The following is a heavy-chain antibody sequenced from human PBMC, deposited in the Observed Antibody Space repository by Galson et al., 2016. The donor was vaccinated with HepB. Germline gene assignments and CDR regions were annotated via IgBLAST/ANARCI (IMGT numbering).Heavy chain of an antibody. Sequence: SETLSLTCAVSGDSISNFNWWNWVRQPPGKGLEWIGEIYQSGSTNYNPSLKSRVTISVDKSKNQFSLKLTSVTAADTAVYYCARSGKVDSPVIDYYYYPGMDDWGQGTTVTFSS. J-gene: IGHJ6*02. CDR1: GDSISNFNW. D-gene: IGHD1-26*01. CDR2: IYQSGST. V-gene: IGHV4-4*02. CDR3: ARSGKVDSPVIDYYYYPGMDD.